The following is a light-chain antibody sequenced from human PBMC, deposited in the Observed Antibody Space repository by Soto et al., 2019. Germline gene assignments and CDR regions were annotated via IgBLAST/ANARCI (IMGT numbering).Light chain of an antibody. CDR3: QQRYSAPYT. CDR2: AAS. V-gene: IGKV1-39*01. Sequence: DIQMTQSPSSLSASVGDRVTITCRASQSIYSSLNWYHQKPGKAPKLLIYAASNLQSGGPSRFSGSGSGTDFTLSISSLQPEDFATYYCQQRYSAPYTFGQGTKLEI. J-gene: IGKJ2*01. CDR1: QSIYSS.